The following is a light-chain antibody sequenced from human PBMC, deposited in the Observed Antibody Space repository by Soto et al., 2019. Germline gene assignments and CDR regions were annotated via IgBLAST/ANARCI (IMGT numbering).Light chain of an antibody. CDR2: TSN. CDR3: QSYDRSLSGTVL. V-gene: IGLV1-40*01. Sequence: QSVLTQPPSVSGAPGQRVTISCTGSSSNIGAGYDVHWYQQFPGTAPKLLIYTSNNRPSGVPDRFSGSKSGTSASLALTGLQAEDEADYYCQSYDRSLSGTVLFGGGTKLTVL. J-gene: IGLJ2*01. CDR1: SSNIGAGYD.